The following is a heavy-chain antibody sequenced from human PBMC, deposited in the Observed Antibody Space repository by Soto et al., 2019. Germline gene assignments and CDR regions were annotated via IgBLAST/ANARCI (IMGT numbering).Heavy chain of an antibody. Sequence: QVQLVQSGPEVKEPGASVKVSCKASGYTFSNYGITWVRQAPGQGLEWMGWLSVYNGNTNYAQNFRGRLTVTTDSFTSTAYMELHSLTSDDTAVYYCARGRPHAYWGQGTLVTVSS. CDR3: ARGRPHAY. CDR1: GYTFSNYG. J-gene: IGHJ4*02. V-gene: IGHV1-18*01. CDR2: LSVYNGNT.